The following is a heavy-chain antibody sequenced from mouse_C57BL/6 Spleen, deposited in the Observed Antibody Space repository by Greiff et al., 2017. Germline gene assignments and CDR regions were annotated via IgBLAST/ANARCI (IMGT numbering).Heavy chain of an antibody. CDR2: IYPRSGNT. Sequence: QVKREKAGAVEAWAGGSVKLSCKASGYTFTSYGISWVKQRTGQGLEWIGEIYPRSGNTYYNEKFKGKATLTADKSSSTAYMELRSLTSEDSAVYFCARSGTTFAYWGQGTLVTVSA. CDR1: GYTFTSYG. J-gene: IGHJ3*01. D-gene: IGHD1-1*01. V-gene: IGHV1-81*01. CDR3: ARSGTTFAY.